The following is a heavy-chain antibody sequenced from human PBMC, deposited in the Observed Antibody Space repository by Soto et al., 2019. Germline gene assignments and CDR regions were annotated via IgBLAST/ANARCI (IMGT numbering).Heavy chain of an antibody. J-gene: IGHJ3*02. V-gene: IGHV3-30-3*01. CDR3: ARDLEYCSGGSCYHNDAFDI. CDR1: GFTFSSYA. CDR2: ISYDGSNK. D-gene: IGHD2-15*01. Sequence: GGSLRLSCAASGFTFSSYAMHWVRQAPGKGLEWVAVISYDGSNKYYADSVKGRFTISRDNSKNTLYLQMNSLRAEDAAVYYCARDLEYCSGGSCYHNDAFDIWGQGTMVTVSS.